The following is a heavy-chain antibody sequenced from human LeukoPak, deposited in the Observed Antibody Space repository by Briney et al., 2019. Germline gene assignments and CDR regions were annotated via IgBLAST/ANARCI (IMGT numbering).Heavy chain of an antibody. D-gene: IGHD5-18*01. CDR3: VSPRGFSYGYFDY. Sequence: SETLSLTCTVSGGSISSSNYYWGWIRQPPGKGLEWIGSIYYSKNTYYNPSLKSRVTISADTSKNQFSLTLGSVSATDRAVYYCVSPRGFSYGYFDYWGQGTLVTVSS. CDR2: IYYSKNT. CDR1: GGSISSSNYY. J-gene: IGHJ4*02. V-gene: IGHV4-39*01.